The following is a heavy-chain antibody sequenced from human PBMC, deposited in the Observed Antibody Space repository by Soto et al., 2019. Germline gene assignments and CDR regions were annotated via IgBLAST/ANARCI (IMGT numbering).Heavy chain of an antibody. CDR1: GYTFTSYG. J-gene: IGHJ6*02. Sequence: ASVKVSCKASGYTFTSYGISWVRQAPGQGLEWMGWISAYNDNTNYAQKFQGRLTMTGDTSTSTVYMELSSLTSEDTAMYHCASSPAYGSSWYGIPPDLSHGMDVWGQGTTVTVSS. CDR2: ISAYNDNT. D-gene: IGHD6-13*01. CDR3: ASSPAYGSSWYGIPPDLSHGMDV. V-gene: IGHV1-18*01.